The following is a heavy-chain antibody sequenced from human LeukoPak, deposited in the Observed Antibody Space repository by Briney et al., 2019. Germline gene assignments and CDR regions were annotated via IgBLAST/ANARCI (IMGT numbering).Heavy chain of an antibody. Sequence: PSQTLSLTCAVSGGSISSGGYSWSWIRQHPGKGLEWIGYIYYSGSTYYNPSLKSRVTISVDTSKNQFSLKLSSVTAADTAVYYCARSYGDPYLFDYWGQGTLVTVSS. D-gene: IGHD4/OR15-4a*01. V-gene: IGHV4-31*11. J-gene: IGHJ4*02. CDR3: ARSYGDPYLFDY. CDR2: IYYSGST. CDR1: GGSISSGGYS.